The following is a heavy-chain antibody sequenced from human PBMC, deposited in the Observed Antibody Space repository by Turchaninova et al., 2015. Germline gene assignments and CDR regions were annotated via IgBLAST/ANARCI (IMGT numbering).Heavy chain of an antibody. CDR2: IRYDGSSK. CDR3: AKVAAIGDHYFDF. Sequence: QVQLVVSGGGVVLPGGALSLPCSASGFPFRSSGMHWVRQVPGKGLEWVTYIRYDGSSKYYADSVKGRFTISRDNSKNTLFLQMNSLRAEDTAVYYCAKVAAIGDHYFDFWGQGTLVTVSS. V-gene: IGHV3-30*02. J-gene: IGHJ4*02. CDR1: GFPFRSSG. D-gene: IGHD4-17*01.